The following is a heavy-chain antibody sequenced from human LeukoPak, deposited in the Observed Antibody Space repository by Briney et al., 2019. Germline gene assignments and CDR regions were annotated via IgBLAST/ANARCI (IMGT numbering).Heavy chain of an antibody. V-gene: IGHV3-48*02. CDR3: ARPRRDGYNYFDY. CDR2: ISSSSSTI. D-gene: IGHD5-24*01. Sequence: GGSLRLSCAASGFTFSSYSMNWVRQAPGKGLEWVSYISSSSSTIYYADSVKGRSTISRDNAKNSLYLQMNSLRDEDTAVYYCARPRRDGYNYFDYWGQGTLVTVSS. CDR1: GFTFSSYS. J-gene: IGHJ4*02.